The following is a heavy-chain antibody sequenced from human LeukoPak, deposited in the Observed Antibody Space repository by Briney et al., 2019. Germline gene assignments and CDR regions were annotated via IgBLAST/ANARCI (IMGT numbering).Heavy chain of an antibody. J-gene: IGHJ3*02. CDR1: GFTFSGYA. V-gene: IGHV3-23*01. CDR2: ISGSGRST. CDR3: AKDLSPYFDRAGYYSADAFDI. D-gene: IGHD3-22*01. Sequence: GGSLRLSCAASGFTFSGYAMSWVRQAPGKGLEWVSGISGSGRSTYYADSVKGRFTISRDNSKSTLYLQMNSLRAEDTAVYYCAKDLSPYFDRAGYYSADAFDIWGQGTMVTVSS.